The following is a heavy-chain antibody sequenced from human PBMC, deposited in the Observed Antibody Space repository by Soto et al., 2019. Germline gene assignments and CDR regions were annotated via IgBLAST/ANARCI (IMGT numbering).Heavy chain of an antibody. J-gene: IGHJ4*02. D-gene: IGHD1-26*01. CDR3: ARDNRGGSSHY. V-gene: IGHV1-69*08. Sequence: QVQLVQSGAEVKKPGSSVKVSCKASGDTFSSYTISWVRQAPGQGLEWMGRIIPILGIANYAQKCQGRVTITADKSTSTAYMELSSLRSEDTAVSYCARDNRGGSSHYWGQGTLVTVSS. CDR2: IIPILGIA. CDR1: GDTFSSYT.